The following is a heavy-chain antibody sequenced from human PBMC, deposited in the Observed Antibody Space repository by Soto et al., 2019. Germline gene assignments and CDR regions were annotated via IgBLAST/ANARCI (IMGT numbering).Heavy chain of an antibody. CDR2: IIPIFGTA. CDR1: GVTFSKFI. CDR3: ARESEDLTSNFDY. J-gene: IGHJ4*02. V-gene: IGHV1-69*01. Sequence: QVQLEQSGGEVKKPGSSVKVSCKASGVTFSKFIMTWVRQAPGLGLEWVGGIIPIFGTANYAQKFQGRVTITADESTSTSYMEVNNLRSEDTAVYYCARESEDLTSNFDYWGQGTLVTVSS.